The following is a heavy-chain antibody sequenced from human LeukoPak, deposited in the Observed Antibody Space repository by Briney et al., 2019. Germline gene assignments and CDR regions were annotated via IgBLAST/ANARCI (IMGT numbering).Heavy chain of an antibody. D-gene: IGHD1/OR15-1a*01. V-gene: IGHV3-33*03. CDR2: IWYDGSNK. Sequence: AESLRLSCAASGFSFSNYGMQWVRQAPGKGLEWVAVIWYDGSNKFYGDSMKGRFIISRDYSKNTPYLQMNSLTAEDTAVYYAVKGNGNKNGVFDYSGEGTLVTVSS. CDR3: VKGNGNKNGVFDY. J-gene: IGHJ4*02. CDR1: GFSFSNYG.